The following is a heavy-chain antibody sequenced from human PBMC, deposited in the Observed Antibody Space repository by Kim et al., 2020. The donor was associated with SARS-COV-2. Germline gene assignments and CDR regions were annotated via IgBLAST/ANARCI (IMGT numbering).Heavy chain of an antibody. D-gene: IGHD2-2*01. V-gene: IGHV3-15*01. Sequence: GGSLRLSCAASGFTFSNAWMSWVRQAPGKGLEWVGRIKSKTDGGTTDYAAPVKGRFTISRDDSKNTLYLQMNSLKTEDTAVYYCTTDPKDIVVVPAYTGYYYYYGMDVWGQGTTVTVSS. J-gene: IGHJ6*02. CDR1: GFTFSNAW. CDR2: IKSKTDGGTT. CDR3: TTDPKDIVVVPAYTGYYYYYGMDV.